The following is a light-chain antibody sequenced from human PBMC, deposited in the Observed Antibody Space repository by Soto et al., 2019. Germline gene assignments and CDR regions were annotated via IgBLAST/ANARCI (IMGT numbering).Light chain of an antibody. CDR3: QQTRSGIT. Sequence: DIQLTQSPPSLSATVGDRVTITCRASQTIDSYLNWFQQKPGMAPKLLIYAASKLQSGVPSRFRGSGSGTDFTLTIDTLQPDDFASYYCQQTRSGITFGQGTRLGL. V-gene: IGKV1-39*01. J-gene: IGKJ5*01. CDR1: QTIDSY. CDR2: AAS.